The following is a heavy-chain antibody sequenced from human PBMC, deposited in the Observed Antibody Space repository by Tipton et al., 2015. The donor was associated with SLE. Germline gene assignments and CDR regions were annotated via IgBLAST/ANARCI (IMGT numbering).Heavy chain of an antibody. Sequence: TLSLTCTVSGGSISSYYWIWIRQPPGKGLEWLGYIYYSGSTNYNPSLKSRVTISADTSKNQFFLNLSSVTAADTAVYYCSSSGYFYDNYMDVWGKGTTVTVSS. CDR1: GGSISSYY. J-gene: IGHJ6*03. D-gene: IGHD3-22*01. CDR2: IYYSGST. CDR3: SSSGYFYDNYMDV. V-gene: IGHV4-59*01.